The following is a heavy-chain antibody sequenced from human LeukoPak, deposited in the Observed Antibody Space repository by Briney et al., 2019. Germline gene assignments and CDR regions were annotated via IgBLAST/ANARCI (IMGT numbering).Heavy chain of an antibody. CDR1: GFTFDDYA. J-gene: IGHJ6*04. CDR2: ISWNSGSI. V-gene: IGHV3-9*01. D-gene: IGHD6-13*01. CDR3: ARDPGIEDV. Sequence: PAGGSLRLSCAASGFTFDDYAMPWVRQAPGKGLEWVSGISWNSGSIGYADSVKGRFTISRDNAKNSLYLQMNSLRAEDTAVYYCARDPGIEDVWGKGTTVTVSS.